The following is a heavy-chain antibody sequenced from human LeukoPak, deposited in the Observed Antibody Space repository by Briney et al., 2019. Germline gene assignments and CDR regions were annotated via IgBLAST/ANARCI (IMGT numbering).Heavy chain of an antibody. V-gene: IGHV3-23*01. D-gene: IGHD3-16*02. J-gene: IGHJ1*01. CDR1: GFTFSSYA. CDR3: VKYYDYVWGSYRYTYFQH. CDR2: ISGSGGST. Sequence: GGSLRLSCAASGFTFSSYAMSWVRQAPGKGLEWVSAISGSGGSTYYADSVKGRFTISRDNSKNTLYLQMSSLRAEDTAVYYCVKYYDYVWGSYRYTYFQHWGQGTLVTVSS.